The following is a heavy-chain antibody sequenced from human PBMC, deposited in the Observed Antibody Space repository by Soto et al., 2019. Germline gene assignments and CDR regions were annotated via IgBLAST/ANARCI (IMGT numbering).Heavy chain of an antibody. V-gene: IGHV3-15*01. CDR1: GFTLSNAW. Sequence: PRWSLRLSCAASGFTLSNAWMRWVRQAPGKVLEWVGRIKSKTDGGTTDYAAPVKGRFTISRDDSKNTLYLQMNSLKTEDTAVCYCTTDWRIVGATTADYWGQGILVTVHS. CDR2: IKSKTDGGTT. CDR3: TTDWRIVGATTADY. D-gene: IGHD1-26*01. J-gene: IGHJ4*02.